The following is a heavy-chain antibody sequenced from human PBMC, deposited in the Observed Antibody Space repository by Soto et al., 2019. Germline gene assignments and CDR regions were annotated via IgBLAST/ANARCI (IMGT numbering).Heavy chain of an antibody. CDR3: LRDNYAHAFDI. CDR1: GYTFTNDY. V-gene: IGHV1-46*01. Sequence: ASVKVSCKASGYTFTNDYIHCGRRAPGQGLEWMGIISASGGSTSYAQNFQVRVTMTRDTSTSTVYMELSSLRSEDTAVYYCLRDNYAHAFDIWGQGTMVTVSS. CDR2: ISASGGST. J-gene: IGHJ3*02. D-gene: IGHD3-16*01.